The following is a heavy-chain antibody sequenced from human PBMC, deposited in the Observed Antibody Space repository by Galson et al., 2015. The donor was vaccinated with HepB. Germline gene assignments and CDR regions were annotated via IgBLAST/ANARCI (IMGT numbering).Heavy chain of an antibody. Sequence: SVKVSCKVAGYSLTELSMHWVRQAPGKGLEWMGGFDPDDGETIYAQKLQGRITLTADTSTDTAYMELSSLRSEDTAVYYCATDMGCERRCWGQRTLVTVSS. V-gene: IGHV1-24*01. CDR1: GYSLTELS. D-gene: IGHD1-1*01. CDR2: FDPDDGET. J-gene: IGHJ4*02. CDR3: ATDMGCERRC.